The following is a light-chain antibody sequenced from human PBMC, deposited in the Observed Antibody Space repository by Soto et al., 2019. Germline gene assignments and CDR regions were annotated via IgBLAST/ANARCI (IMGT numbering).Light chain of an antibody. CDR1: QGISTY. CDR3: QQLNSDWYA. CDR2: GAS. Sequence: IQMTQSPSSLSASVGDRVTITCRASQGISTYLAWYLQRPGKAPKLLIYGASTLQSGVPSRFSGSGSGTEFTLTISSLQPEDFGTYYCQQLNSDWYAFGQGTKLEIK. V-gene: IGKV1-9*01. J-gene: IGKJ2*01.